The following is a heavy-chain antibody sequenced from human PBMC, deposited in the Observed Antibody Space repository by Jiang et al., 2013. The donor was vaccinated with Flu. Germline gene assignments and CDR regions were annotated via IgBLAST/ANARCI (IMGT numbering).Heavy chain of an antibody. Sequence: TFSSYAISWVRQAPGQGLEWMGRIIPILGIANYAQKFQGRVTITADKSTSTAYMELSSLRSEDTAVYYCARADPMVSFDYWGQGTLVTVSS. J-gene: IGHJ4*02. CDR2: IIPILGIA. CDR3: ARADPMVSFDY. CDR1: TFSSYA. V-gene: IGHV1-69*04. D-gene: IGHD2-8*01.